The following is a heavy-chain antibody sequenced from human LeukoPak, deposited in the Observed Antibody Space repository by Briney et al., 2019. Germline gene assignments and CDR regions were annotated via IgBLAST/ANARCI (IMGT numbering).Heavy chain of an antibody. J-gene: IGHJ4*02. CDR2: ISGSGGST. CDR3: AKDARGSITMVRGVITPFDY. V-gene: IGHV3-23*01. Sequence: GGSLRLSCAASGFTFSSYAMSWVRQAPGKGLEWVSAISGSGGSTYYADSVKGRFTISRDNSKNTLYLQMNSLRAEDTAVYCCAKDARGSITMVRGVITPFDYWGQGTLVTVSS. CDR1: GFTFSSYA. D-gene: IGHD3-10*01.